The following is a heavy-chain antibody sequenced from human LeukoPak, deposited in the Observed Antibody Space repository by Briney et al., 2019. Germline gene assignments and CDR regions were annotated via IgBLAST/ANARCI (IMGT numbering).Heavy chain of an antibody. J-gene: IGHJ4*02. Sequence: SETLSLTCSVSRGSISSGGYYWGWIRQPPGKGLEWIGNIYYSGSTSYNPSLKSRVTISVDTSKNQFSLKLSSVTAADTAVYYCARRHFGSALRDYWGQGTLVTVSS. V-gene: IGHV4-39*01. CDR2: IYYSGST. D-gene: IGHD3-10*01. CDR1: RGSISSGGYY. CDR3: ARRHFGSALRDY.